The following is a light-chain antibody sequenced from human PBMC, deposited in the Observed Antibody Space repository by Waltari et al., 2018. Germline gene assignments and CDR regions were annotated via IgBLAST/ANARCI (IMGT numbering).Light chain of an antibody. V-gene: IGKV1-39*01. CDR3: QQSYSTPRLT. CDR1: QSISSY. CDR2: AAS. J-gene: IGKJ4*01. Sequence: DIQMTQSPSSLSASVGDRVTITCRASQSISSYLNWYQQKPGRAPKLLIYAASSLQSGVTLRFSGSGSGTDFTLTISSLQPEDFANYYCQQSYSTPRLTFGGGTKVEIK.